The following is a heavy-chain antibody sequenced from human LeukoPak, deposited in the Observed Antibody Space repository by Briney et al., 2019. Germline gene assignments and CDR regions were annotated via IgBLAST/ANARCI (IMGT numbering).Heavy chain of an antibody. CDR1: GGTFSSYG. Sequence: ASVKVSCKASGGTFSSYGISWVRQAPGQGLEWMGWISAYSGYTHYAQKIQGRVTVTTEASTSTAYMELRSLTSYDTAVYYCARDAVSTTTAGGIDYWGQGTLVTVSS. V-gene: IGHV1-18*01. D-gene: IGHD5/OR15-5a*01. CDR2: ISAYSGYT. J-gene: IGHJ4*02. CDR3: ARDAVSTTTAGGIDY.